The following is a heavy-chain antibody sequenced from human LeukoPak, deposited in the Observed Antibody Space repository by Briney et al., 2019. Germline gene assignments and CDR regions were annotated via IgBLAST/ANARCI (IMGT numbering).Heavy chain of an antibody. J-gene: IGHJ4*02. V-gene: IGHV1-8*01. D-gene: IGHD6-19*01. Sequence: ASVKVSCKASGYTFTSYDISWVRQATGQGLEWMGWMNPNSGNTGYAQKFQGRVTMTRNTYITTAYMELSSLRSEDTAVYYCARGPHTSGWPQQYYWGQGTLVTVSS. CDR3: ARGPHTSGWPQQYY. CDR2: MNPNSGNT. CDR1: GYTFTSYD.